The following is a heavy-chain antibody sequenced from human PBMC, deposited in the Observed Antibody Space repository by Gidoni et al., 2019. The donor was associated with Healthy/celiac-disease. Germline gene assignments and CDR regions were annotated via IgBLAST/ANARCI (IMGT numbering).Heavy chain of an antibody. V-gene: IGHV3-49*05. CDR3: TRDLPAMVEY. Sequence: EVQLVESGGGCVNPGRSQTLPCTASGCTFGDYAMSWFRQAPGKGLEWVVFIRSKAYGGTTESAASVKGRFTISRDDSKSIAYLQMNSLKTEETAVYYCTRDLPAMVEYWGQGTLVTVSS. J-gene: IGHJ4*02. D-gene: IGHD5-18*01. CDR1: GCTFGDYA. CDR2: IRSKAYGGTT.